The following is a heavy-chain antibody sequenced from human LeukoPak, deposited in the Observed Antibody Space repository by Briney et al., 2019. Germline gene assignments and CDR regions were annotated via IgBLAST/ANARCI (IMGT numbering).Heavy chain of an antibody. D-gene: IGHD3-22*01. CDR3: ARESTYYESSGQVPFDY. CDR1: GFTFSNYG. J-gene: IGHJ4*02. CDR2: ISSSGSAK. V-gene: IGHV3-48*01. Sequence: QTGGSLRLSCAASGFTFSNYGLNWVRQAPGKGLEWVSHISSSGSAKYYADSVKGRFTISRDNAKNSLYLQMNSLRAEDTAVYYCARESTYYESSGQVPFDYWGQGTLVTVSS.